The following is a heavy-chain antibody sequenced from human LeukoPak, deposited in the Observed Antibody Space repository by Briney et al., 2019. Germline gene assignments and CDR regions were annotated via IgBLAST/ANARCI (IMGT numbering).Heavy chain of an antibody. Sequence: GGSLRLSCAASGFTFSSYAVSWVRQAPGKGLEWVSAISGSGGSTYYADSVKGRFTISRDNSKNTLYLQMNSLRAEDTAVYYCVFSRCGGDCWDFDYWGQGTLVTVSS. J-gene: IGHJ4*02. V-gene: IGHV3-23*01. CDR1: GFTFSSYA. D-gene: IGHD2-21*02. CDR2: ISGSGGST. CDR3: VFSRCGGDCWDFDY.